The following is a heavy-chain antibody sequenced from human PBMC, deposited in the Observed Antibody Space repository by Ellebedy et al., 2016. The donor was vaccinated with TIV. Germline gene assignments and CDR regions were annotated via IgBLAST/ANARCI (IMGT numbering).Heavy chain of an antibody. V-gene: IGHV2-5*02. CDR1: GFSLSTSGVG. CDR2: IYWDDDK. Sequence: SGPTLVKPTQTLTLTCTSSGFSLSTSGVGVGWIRQPPGKALEWLALIYWDDDKRYSPSLKSRLTITKDTSKNQVVLTMTNMDPVDTATYYCAHSRVVATINYYYYYGMDVWGQGTTVTVSS. CDR3: AHSRVVATINYYYYYGMDV. D-gene: IGHD5-12*01. J-gene: IGHJ6*02.